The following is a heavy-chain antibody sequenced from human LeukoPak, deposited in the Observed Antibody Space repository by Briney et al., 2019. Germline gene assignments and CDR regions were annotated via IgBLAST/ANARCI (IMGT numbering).Heavy chain of an antibody. Sequence: GGSLRLSCAATGLSVSSNFMSWVRQAPGKGLEWVANIKQDGSEKYYVDSVKGRFTISRDNAKNSLYLQMNSLRAEDTAVYYCARELRGFDYWGQGTLVTVSS. V-gene: IGHV3-7*01. CDR3: ARELRGFDY. D-gene: IGHD4-17*01. J-gene: IGHJ4*02. CDR2: IKQDGSEK. CDR1: GLSVSSNF.